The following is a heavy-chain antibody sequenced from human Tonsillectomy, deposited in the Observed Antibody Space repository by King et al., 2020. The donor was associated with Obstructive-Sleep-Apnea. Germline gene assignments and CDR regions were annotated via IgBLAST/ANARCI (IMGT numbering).Heavy chain of an antibody. V-gene: IGHV4-34*01. J-gene: IGHJ6*02. D-gene: IGHD3-3*01. CDR2: INHSGST. Sequence: VQLQQWGAGLLKPSETLSLTCAVYGVSFSGYYWSWIRQPPGKGLEWIGEINHSGSTNYNPSLKSRVTISVDTSKNQFSLKLSSVTAADTAVYYCARGGRITIFGVARYYYYGMDVWGQGTTVTVSS. CDR1: GVSFSGYY. CDR3: ARGGRITIFGVARYYYYGMDV.